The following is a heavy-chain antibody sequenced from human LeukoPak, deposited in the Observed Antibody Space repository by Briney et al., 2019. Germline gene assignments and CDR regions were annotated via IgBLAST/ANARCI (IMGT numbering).Heavy chain of an antibody. D-gene: IGHD3-22*01. V-gene: IGHV1-69*13. Sequence: SVKVSCKASGGTFSSYAISWVRQAPGQGLEWMGGIIPIFGTANYAQKFQGRVTITADESTSTAYMELGSLRSEDTAVYYCARDSSGYYSSHRKLDIWGQGTVVTVSS. CDR2: IIPIFGTA. CDR1: GGTFSSYA. J-gene: IGHJ3*02. CDR3: ARDSSGYYSSHRKLDI.